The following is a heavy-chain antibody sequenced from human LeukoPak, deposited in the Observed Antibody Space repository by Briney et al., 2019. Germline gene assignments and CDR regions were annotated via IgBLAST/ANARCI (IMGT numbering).Heavy chain of an antibody. V-gene: IGHV3-9*01. Sequence: GRSLRLSCAASGFTFDDYAMHWVRQAPGKGLEWVSGISWNGGSIGYADSVKGRFTISRENAKNSLYLQMNSLRAEDTAVYYCARGGSSGYYLFDYWGQGTLVTVSS. CDR1: GFTFDDYA. CDR3: ARGGSSGYYLFDY. D-gene: IGHD3-22*01. J-gene: IGHJ4*02. CDR2: ISWNGGSI.